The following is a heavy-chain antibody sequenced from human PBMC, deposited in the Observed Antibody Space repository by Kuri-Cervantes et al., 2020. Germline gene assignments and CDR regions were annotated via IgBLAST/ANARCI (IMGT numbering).Heavy chain of an antibody. D-gene: IGHD4-17*01. CDR3: ARDTSGDFTTTPFDY. V-gene: IGHV1-8*01. Sequence: ASVKVSCKASGYTFTSYDINWVRQATGQGLERMGWMNPNSGNTGYAQKFQGRVTMTRNTSISTAYMELSSLRSEDTAVYYCARDTSGDFTTTPFDYWGQGTLVTVSS. CDR2: MNPNSGNT. CDR1: GYTFTSYD. J-gene: IGHJ4*02.